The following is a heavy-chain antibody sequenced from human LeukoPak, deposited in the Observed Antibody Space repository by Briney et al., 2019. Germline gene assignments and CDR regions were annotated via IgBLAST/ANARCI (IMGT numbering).Heavy chain of an antibody. J-gene: IGHJ4*02. V-gene: IGHV3-30*03. D-gene: IGHD4-11*01. CDR1: RFIFNPYA. CDR2: VSLDGRNT. Sequence: PGGSLRLSCAASRFIFNPYAMHWVRQAPGKGLEWVAVVSLDGRNTYYSDSVRGRFTISRDNSKNTLYLQMDSLRSEDTAVYFCARGFSNDYFDNWGQGTSVSVSS. CDR3: ARGFSNDYFDN.